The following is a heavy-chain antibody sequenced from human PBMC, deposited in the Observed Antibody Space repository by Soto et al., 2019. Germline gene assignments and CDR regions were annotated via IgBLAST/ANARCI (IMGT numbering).Heavy chain of an antibody. Sequence: AGPTLVNPTQTLTLTCSFSGFSLNTAGMRVSWVRQAPGKALEWLARIDWDDDKFYNTSLKTRLTISKDTSKSQVVLTLTNMDPVDTATYYCARIRDYYTSGRYYVFDFWGQGSLVIVSS. D-gene: IGHD3-10*01. CDR1: GFSLNTAGMR. V-gene: IGHV2-70*04. J-gene: IGHJ4*02. CDR2: IDWDDDK. CDR3: ARIRDYYTSGRYYVFDF.